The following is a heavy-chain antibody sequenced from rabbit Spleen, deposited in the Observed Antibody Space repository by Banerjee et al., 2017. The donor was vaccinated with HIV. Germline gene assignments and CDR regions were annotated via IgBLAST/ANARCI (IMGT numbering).Heavy chain of an antibody. CDR2: IYGGSSGST. CDR1: GFSFSSSYW. V-gene: IGHV1S45*01. Sequence: QEQLVESGGGLVKPGASLTLTCTASGFSFSSSYWICWVRQAPGKGLEWIACIYGGSSGSTHYASWAKGRFTISKTSSTTVTLQMTSLTAADTATYFCARADINYGRRFKLWGPGTLVTVS. J-gene: IGHJ4*01. D-gene: IGHD6-1*01. CDR3: ARADINYGRRFKL.